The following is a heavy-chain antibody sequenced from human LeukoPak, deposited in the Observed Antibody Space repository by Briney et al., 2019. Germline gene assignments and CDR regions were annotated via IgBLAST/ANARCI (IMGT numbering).Heavy chain of an antibody. CDR2: IYYSGST. D-gene: IGHD3-22*01. V-gene: IGHV4-59*01. CDR3: ARGYYYDSSGYSNYFDY. CDR1: GGSISSYY. Sequence: PSETLSLTCTVSGGSISSYYWSWIRQPPGKGLEWIGYIYYSGSTNYNPSLKSRVTISVDTSKNQFSLKLSSVTAADTAVYYCARGYYYDSSGYSNYFDYWAREPWSPSPQ. J-gene: IGHJ4*02.